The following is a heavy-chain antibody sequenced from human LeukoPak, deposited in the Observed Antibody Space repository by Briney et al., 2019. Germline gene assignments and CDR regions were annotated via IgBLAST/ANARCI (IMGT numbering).Heavy chain of an antibody. CDR2: IDPSDSYT. CDR3: ARRPEYYGSGSYLSEYAFDI. Sequence: GESLKISCKGSGYSFTSYWISWVRQMPGKGLEWMGRIDPSDSYTNYSPSFQGHVTISADKSISTAYLQWSSLKASDTAMYYRARRPEYYGSGSYLSEYAFDIWGQGTMVTVSS. CDR1: GYSFTSYW. D-gene: IGHD3-10*01. V-gene: IGHV5-10-1*01. J-gene: IGHJ3*02.